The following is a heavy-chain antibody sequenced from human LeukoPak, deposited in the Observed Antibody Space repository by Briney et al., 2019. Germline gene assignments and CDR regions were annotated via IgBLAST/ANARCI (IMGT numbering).Heavy chain of an antibody. Sequence: GGSLRLSCAASGFTFSSYSMNWVRQAPGKGLEWVSYISSSSSTIYYADSEKGRFTISRDNAKNSLYLQMNSLSAEDTAVYYCARDSLLRFLEWSYYYYGMDVWGQGTTVTVSS. J-gene: IGHJ6*02. CDR3: ARDSLLRFLEWSYYYYGMDV. CDR2: ISSSSSTI. CDR1: GFTFSSYS. V-gene: IGHV3-48*01. D-gene: IGHD3-3*01.